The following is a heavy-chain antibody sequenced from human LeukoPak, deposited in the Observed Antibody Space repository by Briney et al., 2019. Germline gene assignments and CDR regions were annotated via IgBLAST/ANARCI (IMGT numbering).Heavy chain of an antibody. CDR1: GFTFSDYY. Sequence: GGSLRLSCAASGFTFSDYYMSWIRQAPGKGLEWVSYISSSGSTIYYADSVKGRFTISRDNSKNTLYLQMNSLRAEDTAVYYCAKDWGEYFDYVWGSFTSFDFWGQGTQVTVSS. J-gene: IGHJ4*02. D-gene: IGHD3-16*01. CDR2: ISSSGSTI. CDR3: AKDWGEYFDYVWGSFTSFDF. V-gene: IGHV3-11*01.